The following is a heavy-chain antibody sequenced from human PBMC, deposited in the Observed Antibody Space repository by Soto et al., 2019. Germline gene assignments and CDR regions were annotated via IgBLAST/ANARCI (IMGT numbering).Heavy chain of an antibody. J-gene: IGHJ5*02. CDR2: INPSGGST. D-gene: IGHD3-22*01. CDR3: ARDSSGYYLFDP. CDR1: GYTFTSYY. V-gene: IGHV1-46*01. Sequence: QVQLVQSGAEVKKPGASVKVSCKASGYTFTSYYMHWVRQAPGQGLEWMGIINPSGGSTSYAQKFQGRGTMTRDTSTSTVYMELSSLRSEDTAVYYCARDSSGYYLFDPWGQGTLVTVSS.